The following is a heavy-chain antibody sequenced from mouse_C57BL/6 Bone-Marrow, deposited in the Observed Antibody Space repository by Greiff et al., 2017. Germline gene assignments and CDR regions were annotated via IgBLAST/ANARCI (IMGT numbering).Heavy chain of an antibody. Sequence: VQLQQPGAELVKPGASVKLSCKASGYTFTSYWMHWVKQRPGQGLEWIGMIHPNSGSTNYNEKFKSKATLTVDKSSSTAYMQLSSLTSEDSAVYYCERITTVVANYYAMDYWGQGTSVTVSS. CDR3: ERITTVVANYYAMDY. CDR2: IHPNSGST. V-gene: IGHV1-64*01. D-gene: IGHD1-1*01. CDR1: GYTFTSYW. J-gene: IGHJ4*01.